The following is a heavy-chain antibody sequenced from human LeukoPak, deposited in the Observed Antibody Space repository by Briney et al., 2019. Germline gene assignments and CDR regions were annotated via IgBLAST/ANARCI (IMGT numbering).Heavy chain of an antibody. CDR1: GFTFSSYW. J-gene: IGHJ4*02. V-gene: IGHV3-7*03. Sequence: GGSLRLSCAASGFTFSSYWMSWVRQAPGKGLEWVANIKQDGSEKYYVDSVKGRFTISRDNAKNSLYLQMNSLRAEDTAVYYCARDENPLTGWTAFDYWGQGTLVTVSS. D-gene: IGHD7-27*01. CDR2: IKQDGSEK. CDR3: ARDENPLTGWTAFDY.